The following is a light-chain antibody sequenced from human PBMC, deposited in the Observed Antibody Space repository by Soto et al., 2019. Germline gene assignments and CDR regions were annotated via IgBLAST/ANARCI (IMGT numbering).Light chain of an antibody. Sequence: QSALTQPASVSGSPGQSITISCTGTSSDVGGYNYVSWYQQHPGKAPKLMIYEVSNRPSGGSNRFSGSKSGNTASLTISGLQAEDEADYYCSSYTSSSTLSLGTGTKLTVL. J-gene: IGLJ1*01. V-gene: IGLV2-14*01. CDR1: SSDVGGYNY. CDR2: EVS. CDR3: SSYTSSSTLS.